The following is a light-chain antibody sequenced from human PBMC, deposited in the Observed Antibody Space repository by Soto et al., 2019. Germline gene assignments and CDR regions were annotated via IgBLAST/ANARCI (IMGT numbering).Light chain of an antibody. CDR1: QSVLYSSNNKNY. J-gene: IGKJ4*01. CDR3: QQYYSTHPT. Sequence: DIVMTQSPDSLAVSLGERATINCKSSQSVLYSSNNKNYLAWYQQKPGQPPKLLIYWASTRESGVPDRFSGSGSGTDFTLTISSLQAEDVEVYYCQQYYSTHPTLGGGTKVDIK. V-gene: IGKV4-1*01. CDR2: WAS.